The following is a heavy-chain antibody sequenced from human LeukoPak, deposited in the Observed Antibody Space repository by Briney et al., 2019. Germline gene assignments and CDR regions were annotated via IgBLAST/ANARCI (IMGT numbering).Heavy chain of an antibody. CDR1: GFTFSSYA. D-gene: IGHD2-21*02. J-gene: IGHJ4*02. CDR2: ISGSGGST. Sequence: GGSLRLSCAASGFTFSSYAMSWVRQAPGKGLEWVSAISGSGGSTYYADSVKGRFTISRGNSKNTLYLQMNSLRAEDTAVYYCAKDATPHIVVVTAADYWGQGTLVTVSS. V-gene: IGHV3-23*01. CDR3: AKDATPHIVVVTAADY.